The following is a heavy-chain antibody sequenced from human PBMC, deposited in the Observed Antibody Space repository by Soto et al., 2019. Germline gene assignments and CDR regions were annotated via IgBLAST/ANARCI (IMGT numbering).Heavy chain of an antibody. D-gene: IGHD5-12*01. CDR2: INSDGSST. V-gene: IGHV3-74*01. Sequence: GGSLRLSCAASGFTFSSYWMHWVRQAPGKGLVWVSRINSDGSSTSYADSVKGRFTISRDNAKNTLYLQMNSLRAEDTAVYYCARPSKGYSGYDTPGYWGQGTLVTVSS. CDR3: ARPSKGYSGYDTPGY. J-gene: IGHJ4*02. CDR1: GFTFSSYW.